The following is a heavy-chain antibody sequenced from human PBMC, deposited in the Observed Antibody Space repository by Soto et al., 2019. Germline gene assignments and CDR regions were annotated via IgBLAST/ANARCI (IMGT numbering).Heavy chain of an antibody. J-gene: IGHJ4*02. CDR1: GGSISSGGYY. CDR3: ARDRGNWNPFDY. D-gene: IGHD1-20*01. Sequence: QVQLQESGPGLVKPSQTLSLTCTVSGGSISSGGYYWSWIRQHPGKGLEWIGYIYYSGSTYYNPSLKRRVTISVDTAKNQFSLKMSSVNAADTAVYSCARDRGNWNPFDYWGQGTLVTVSS. V-gene: IGHV4-31*03. CDR2: IYYSGST.